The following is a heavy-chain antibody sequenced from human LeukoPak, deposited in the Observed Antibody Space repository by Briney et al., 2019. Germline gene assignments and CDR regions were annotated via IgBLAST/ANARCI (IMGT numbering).Heavy chain of an antibody. V-gene: IGHV3-23*01. CDR2: ISGSGGST. CDR3: AKFSRASEAAGHNDY. CDR1: GFTFSSYA. J-gene: IGHJ4*02. Sequence: PGGSMRLSCAASGFTFSSYAMSWVRQAPGKGLEWVSAISGSGGSTYYADSVKGRFTISRNNSKNTLYLQMNSLRAEDTAVYYCAKFSRASEAAGHNDYWGQGTLVTVSS. D-gene: IGHD6-13*01.